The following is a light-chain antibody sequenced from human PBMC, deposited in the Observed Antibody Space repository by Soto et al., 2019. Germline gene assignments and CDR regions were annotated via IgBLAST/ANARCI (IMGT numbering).Light chain of an antibody. J-gene: IGKJ2*01. V-gene: IGKV1-39*01. CDR3: QQSRYTPFT. CDR2: AAS. Sequence: DVQMTQSPSSLSASVGDRVTITCRTSLAIGNYLNWYQQKSGRAPKPLIYAASSLHSGVPSRFSGSGSGTDFTLTISGLQIEDFATYYCQQSRYTPFTFGQGTKVEIK. CDR1: LAIGNY.